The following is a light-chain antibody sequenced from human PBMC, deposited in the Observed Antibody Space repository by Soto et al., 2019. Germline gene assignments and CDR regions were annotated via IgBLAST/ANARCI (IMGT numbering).Light chain of an antibody. CDR1: QSVSSN. J-gene: IGKJ2*01. Sequence: EIVMTQSPVTLSVSPGERATLSCRASQSVSSNLAWYQQKPGQGPRLLIYGASTRATGIPARFSGSGSGTEFTLTISSLQSEDFALYYCQQYNNWPPYTFGQGTKLEIK. V-gene: IGKV3-15*01. CDR3: QQYNNWPPYT. CDR2: GAS.